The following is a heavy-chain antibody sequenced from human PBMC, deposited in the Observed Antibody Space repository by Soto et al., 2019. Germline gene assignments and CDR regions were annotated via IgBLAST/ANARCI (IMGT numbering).Heavy chain of an antibody. CDR1: SGSITNGDYF. CDR2: IHSSGGT. J-gene: IGHJ4*02. CDR3: ASVVVGATRQTGSDH. D-gene: IGHD2-15*01. Sequence: QLLESGPGLVKPSETLSLSCTVSSGSITNGDYFWGWIRQPPGKGLEFIGSIHSSGGTYYRPSLKSRVSISMDRSKNQFSLKLTSVTAGDTAVYFCASVVVGATRQTGSDHWGQGTLVTVS. V-gene: IGHV4-39*01.